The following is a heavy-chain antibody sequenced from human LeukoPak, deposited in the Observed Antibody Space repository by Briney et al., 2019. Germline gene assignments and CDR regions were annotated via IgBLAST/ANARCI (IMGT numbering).Heavy chain of an antibody. J-gene: IGHJ6*03. CDR2: INHSGST. D-gene: IGHD2-2*01. CDR3: ARRGYCSSTSCSRPYYMDV. Sequence: PSETLSLTCAVYGGSFSGYYWSWIRQPPGKGLEWIGEINHSGSTNYNPSLKSRVTISVDTSKNQFSLKLSSVTAADTAVYYCARRGYCSSTSCSRPYYMDVWGKGTTVTVSS. V-gene: IGHV4-34*01. CDR1: GGSFSGYY.